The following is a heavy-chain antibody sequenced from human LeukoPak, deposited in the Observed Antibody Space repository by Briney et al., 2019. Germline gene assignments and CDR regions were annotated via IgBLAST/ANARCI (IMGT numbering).Heavy chain of an antibody. CDR1: GGSISSSSYS. V-gene: IGHV4-39*02. J-gene: IGHJ5*02. D-gene: IGHD1-7*01. CDR3: ARDLITGTVRFDP. Sequence: SETLSLTCTVSGGSISSSSYSWGWIRQPPGKGLEWIGNIYHGGTTSYNPSLKSRVTISVDTSKNQFSLKLSSVTAADTAVYYCARDLITGTVRFDPWGQGTLVTVSS. CDR2: IYHGGTT.